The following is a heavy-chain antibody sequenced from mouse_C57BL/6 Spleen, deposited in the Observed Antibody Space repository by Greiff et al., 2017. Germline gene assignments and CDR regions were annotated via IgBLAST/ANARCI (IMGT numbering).Heavy chain of an antibody. CDR3: AEENCKRYFDV. CDR1: GYTFTSYW. V-gene: IGHV1-53*01. CDR2: INPSNGGT. J-gene: IGHJ1*03. Sequence: QVQLKESGTELVKPGASVKLSCKASGYTFTSYWMHWVKQRPGQGLEWIGNINPSNGGTNYNEKFKSKATLTVDKSSSTAYMQLSSLTSEDSAVYYCAEENCKRYFDVWGTGTTVTVAS.